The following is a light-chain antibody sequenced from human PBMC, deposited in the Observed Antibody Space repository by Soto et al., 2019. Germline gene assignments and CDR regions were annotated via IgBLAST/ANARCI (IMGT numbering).Light chain of an antibody. CDR2: GVS. V-gene: IGKV3-20*01. CDR3: GQFVSSPPRT. Sequence: EIVLTQSPGTLPLSPGEKATLSCRASQSVGDTFLSWYQQKPGLAPRLLIYGVSNRATGIPDRFSGSGSGTDFILTISRLEPEDFALYYCGQFVSSPPRTFGQGTK. CDR1: QSVGDTF. J-gene: IGKJ1*01.